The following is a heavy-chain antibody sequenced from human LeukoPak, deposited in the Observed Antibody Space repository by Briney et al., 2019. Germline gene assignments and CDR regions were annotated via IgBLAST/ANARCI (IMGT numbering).Heavy chain of an antibody. D-gene: IGHD6-13*01. Sequence: SETLSLTCTVSGGSISSSSYYWGWIRQPPGKGLEWIVSISYSGSTYYNPSLKSRVTISVDTSKNQFSLKLRSVTAADTAVYYCARRFYTYSSSWPYDYWGQGTLVTVSS. J-gene: IGHJ4*02. CDR3: ARRFYTYSSSWPYDY. V-gene: IGHV4-39*01. CDR1: GGSISSSSYY. CDR2: ISYSGST.